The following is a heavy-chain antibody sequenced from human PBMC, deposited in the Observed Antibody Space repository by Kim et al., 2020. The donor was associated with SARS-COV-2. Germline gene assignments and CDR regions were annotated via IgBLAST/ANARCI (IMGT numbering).Heavy chain of an antibody. CDR1: GFTFSGSA. D-gene: IGHD6-19*01. Sequence: GGSLRLSCAASGFTFSGSAMHWVRQASGKGLEWVGRIRSKANSYATAYAASVKGRFTISRDDSKNTAYLQMNSLKTEDTAVYYCTRVDEIGWYYLYGMDVWGQGTTVTVSS. CDR3: TRVDEIGWYYLYGMDV. J-gene: IGHJ6*02. V-gene: IGHV3-73*01. CDR2: IRSKANSYAT.